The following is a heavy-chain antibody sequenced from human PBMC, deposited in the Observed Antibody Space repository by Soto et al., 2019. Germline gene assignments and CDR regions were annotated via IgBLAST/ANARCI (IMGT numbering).Heavy chain of an antibody. Sequence: QVQLVESGGGVVQPGKSLRLSCVASGFSFRSYAMHWVRQAPGQGLEWVAFTSYDGSKKDYAASVKGRFTVSRGNFVNILDLEMNSLIPEDTAVYYCAKEGQAHCSGGSCFSGWFDAWGHGTQVTVSS. CDR2: TSYDGSKK. CDR1: GFSFRSYA. D-gene: IGHD2-15*01. J-gene: IGHJ5*01. CDR3: AKEGQAHCSGGSCFSGWFDA. V-gene: IGHV3-30*18.